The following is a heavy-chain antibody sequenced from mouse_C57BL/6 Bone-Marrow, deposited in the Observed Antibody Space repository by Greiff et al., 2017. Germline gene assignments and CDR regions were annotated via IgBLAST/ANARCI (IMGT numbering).Heavy chain of an antibody. Sequence: EVMLVESGGDLVKPGGSLKLSCAASGFTFSSYGMSWVRQTPDKRLEWVATISSGGSYTYYADSVKGRFTISRDNAKNTLYLQMSSLKSEDTAMYCCAGSGSFDYWGQGTTLTVSS. CDR1: GFTFSSYG. V-gene: IGHV5-6*01. J-gene: IGHJ2*01. CDR3: AGSGSFDY. D-gene: IGHD4-1*01. CDR2: ISSGGSYT.